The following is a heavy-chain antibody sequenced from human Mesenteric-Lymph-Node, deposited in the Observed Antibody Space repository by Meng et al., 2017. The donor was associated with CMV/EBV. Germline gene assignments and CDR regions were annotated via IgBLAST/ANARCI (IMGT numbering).Heavy chain of an antibody. V-gene: IGHV4-30-4*08. CDR2: IYYSGST. CDR1: GVSITSDNHF. J-gene: IGHJ4*02. CDR3: ARVTPGEFFDY. D-gene: IGHD2-15*01. Sequence: LRLSYSVSGVSITSDNHFWSWIRQPPGKALEWIGYIYYSGSTYYNPSLKSRLMISVDTSKNQFSLRLTSVTAADTAIYYCARVTPGEFFDYWGQGTLVTVSS.